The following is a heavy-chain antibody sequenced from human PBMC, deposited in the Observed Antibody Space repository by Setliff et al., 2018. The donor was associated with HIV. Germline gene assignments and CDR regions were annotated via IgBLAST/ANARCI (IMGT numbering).Heavy chain of an antibody. CDR3: GRCMSVAVPEY. Sequence: PSETLSLTCAVSGYSIRSGYYWGWIRQPPGKGLEWIGNIYHSGNTFHNPSLKSRVTISVDTSKNQFSLKLSSVTAADTAVYYCGRCMSVAVPEYWGQGTLVTVSS. V-gene: IGHV4-38-2*01. D-gene: IGHD2-21*01. CDR2: IYHSGNT. J-gene: IGHJ4*02. CDR1: GYSIRSGYY.